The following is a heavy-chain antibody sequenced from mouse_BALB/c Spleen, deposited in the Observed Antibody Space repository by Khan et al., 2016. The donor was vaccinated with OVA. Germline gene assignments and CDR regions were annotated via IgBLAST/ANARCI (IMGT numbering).Heavy chain of an antibody. D-gene: IGHD2-10*01. V-gene: IGHV2-6-1*01. CDR2: IWSDGSK. CDR1: GFSLTNYG. Sequence: VQLQESGPGLVAPSQSLSITCTISGFSLTNYGVHWVRQPPGKGLEWLVVIWSDGSKTYDSALKSRLTISKDNSKSQVFLEMDSLQTDDTAMYYCARQPYYHYYIMDYWGQGTSVTVSS. CDR3: ARQPYYHYYIMDY. J-gene: IGHJ4*01.